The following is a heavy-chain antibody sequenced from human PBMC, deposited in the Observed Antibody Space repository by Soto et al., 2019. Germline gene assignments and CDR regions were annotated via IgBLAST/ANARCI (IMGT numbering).Heavy chain of an antibody. CDR2: ISAYNGNT. J-gene: IGHJ6*02. CDR3: ARDQGYYDFWGGCLPSDYYYYGMDV. D-gene: IGHD3-3*01. Sequence: QVQLVQSGAEVKKPGASVKVSCKASGYTFTSYGISWVRQAPGQGLEWMGWISAYNGNTNHAQKLQGRVTMTPDTSTSTAYMGLRSLRTDDTAVYSCARDQGYYDFWGGCLPSDYYYYGMDVWGQGTTVTVSS. CDR1: GYTFTSYG. V-gene: IGHV1-18*01.